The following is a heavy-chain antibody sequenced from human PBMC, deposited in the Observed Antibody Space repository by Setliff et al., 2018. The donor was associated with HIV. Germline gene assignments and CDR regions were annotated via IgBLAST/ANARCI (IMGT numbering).Heavy chain of an antibody. D-gene: IGHD3-9*01. CDR3: ARDQSDYNVLTGFGDFDY. V-gene: IGHV4-38-2*02. CDR1: GIPIDRVYS. J-gene: IGHJ4*01. Sequence: PSETLSLTCGVSGIPIDRVYSWAWIRQPPGKGLEWIGTISHSGSTHYNSPLQGRTSISIDTSKNQFSLTLTSVTAADTAMYYCARDQSDYNVLTGFGDFDYWGHGTLVTVSS. CDR2: ISHSGST.